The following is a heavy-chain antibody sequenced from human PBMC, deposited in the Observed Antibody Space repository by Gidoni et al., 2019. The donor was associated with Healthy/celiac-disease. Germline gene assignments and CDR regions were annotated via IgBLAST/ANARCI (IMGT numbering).Heavy chain of an antibody. CDR1: GGSFSGYY. CDR2: INHSGST. J-gene: IGHJ4*02. V-gene: IGHV4-34*01. D-gene: IGHD3-9*01. CDR3: ARLYDILTGYPYFDY. Sequence: QVQLQQWGAGLLKPSATLSLTCAVYGGSFSGYYWSWIRQPPGKGLEWIGEINHSGSTNYNPSLKSRVTISVDTSKNQFSLKLSSVTAADTAVYYCARLYDILTGYPYFDYWGQGTLVTVSS.